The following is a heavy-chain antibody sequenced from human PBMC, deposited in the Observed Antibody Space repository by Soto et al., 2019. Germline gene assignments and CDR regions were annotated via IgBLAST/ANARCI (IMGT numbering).Heavy chain of an antibody. CDR2: INSDGSHT. J-gene: IGHJ6*02. Sequence: DVQLVESGGGVVQPGGSLRLSCAASGLSFNIYWMHWVRQVPGKGLVWLARINSDGSHTIYVDSVKGRFTISRDNAKNTVFLQMDSLRDEDTGVYYCAGGMAGLDVWGQGTTVTGSS. V-gene: IGHV3-74*01. CDR3: AGGMAGLDV. CDR1: GLSFNIYW.